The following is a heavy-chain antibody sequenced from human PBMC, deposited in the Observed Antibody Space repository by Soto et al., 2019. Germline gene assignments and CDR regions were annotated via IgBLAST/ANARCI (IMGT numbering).Heavy chain of an antibody. J-gene: IGHJ6*02. V-gene: IGHV3-33*01. Sequence: QVQLVESGGGVVQPGRSLRLSCAASGFTFSSYGMHWVRQAPGKGLEWVAVIWYDGSNKYYADSVKGRFTISRDNSKNTLYLQMNILRAEDTAVYYCARVGDSSGYYYYYGMDVWGQGTTVTVSS. CDR2: IWYDGSNK. D-gene: IGHD3-22*01. CDR3: ARVGDSSGYYYYYGMDV. CDR1: GFTFSSYG.